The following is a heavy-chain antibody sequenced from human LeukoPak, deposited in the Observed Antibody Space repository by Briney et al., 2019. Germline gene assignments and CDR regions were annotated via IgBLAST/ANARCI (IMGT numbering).Heavy chain of an antibody. D-gene: IGHD4-11*01. V-gene: IGHV3-11*06. CDR1: GFTFSDYY. CDR2: ISSSSSYI. Sequence: GGSLRLSCAASGFTFSDYYMSWIRQAPGKGLEWVSYISSSSSYIYYADSVKGRFTISRDNAKNSLYLQMNSLRAEDTAVYYCARDQYSNPRDAFDIWGQGTMVTVSS. J-gene: IGHJ3*02. CDR3: ARDQYSNPRDAFDI.